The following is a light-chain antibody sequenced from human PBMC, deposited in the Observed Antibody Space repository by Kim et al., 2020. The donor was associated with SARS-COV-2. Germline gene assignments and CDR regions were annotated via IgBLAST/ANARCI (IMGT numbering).Light chain of an antibody. V-gene: IGKV1-39*01. Sequence: DIQMTQSPSSLSASVGDRVTITCRASRSIGNHLNWYQQRPGKAPNLLIYAASNLQTGVSSRFSGSESGTDFTLSIRNLQPEDSATYYCQQSDITPYTFGQGTKLRSN. CDR1: RSIGNH. CDR3: QQSDITPYT. J-gene: IGKJ2*01. CDR2: AAS.